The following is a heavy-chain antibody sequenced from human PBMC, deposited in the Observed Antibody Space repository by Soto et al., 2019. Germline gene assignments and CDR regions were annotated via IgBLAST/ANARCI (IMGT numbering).Heavy chain of an antibody. J-gene: IGHJ6*03. V-gene: IGHV3-48*01. D-gene: IGHD3-3*01. CDR3: ARDKTSTYYDFWSGYGYMDV. Sequence: GGSLRLSCAASGFTFSSYSMNWVRQAPGKGLEWVSYISSSSSTIYYADSVKGRFTISRDNAKNSLYLQMNSLRAEDTAVYYCARDKTSTYYDFWSGYGYMDVWGKGTTVTVSS. CDR1: GFTFSSYS. CDR2: ISSSSSTI.